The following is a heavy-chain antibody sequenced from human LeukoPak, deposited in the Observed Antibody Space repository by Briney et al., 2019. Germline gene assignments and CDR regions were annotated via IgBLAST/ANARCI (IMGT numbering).Heavy chain of an antibody. D-gene: IGHD6-13*01. CDR1: GGSISSYY. J-gene: IGHJ5*02. CDR3: ARRTPTEGYSSSWRLT. CDR2: IYYSGST. Sequence: SETLSLTCTVSGGSISSYYWSWIRQPPGKGLEWIGDIYYSGSTNYNPSLKSRVTISIDTSKNQFSLRLSSVTAADTAVYYCARRTPTEGYSSSWRLTWGQGTLVTVSS. V-gene: IGHV4-59*01.